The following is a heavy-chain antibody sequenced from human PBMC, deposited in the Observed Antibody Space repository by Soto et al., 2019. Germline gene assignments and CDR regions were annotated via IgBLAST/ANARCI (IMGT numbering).Heavy chain of an antibody. D-gene: IGHD1-7*01. CDR1: GYTFTSYA. V-gene: IGHV1-3*01. Sequence: ASVKVSCKASGYTFTSYAMHWVRQAPGQRLEWMGWINAGNGNTKYSQKFQSRVTITRDTSASTAYMELSSLRSEDTAVYYCARGHNWNYQVWFDYWGQGTLVTVSS. J-gene: IGHJ4*02. CDR2: INAGNGNT. CDR3: ARGHNWNYQVWFDY.